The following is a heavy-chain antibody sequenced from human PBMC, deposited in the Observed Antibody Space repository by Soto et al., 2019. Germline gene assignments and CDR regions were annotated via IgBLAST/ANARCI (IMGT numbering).Heavy chain of an antibody. CDR1: GFSLTNGRMG. J-gene: IGHJ6*02. CDR2: FFSDAER. V-gene: IGHV2-26*01. D-gene: IGHD4-17*01. CDR3: ARMDGDYNYYGLDV. Sequence: SGPTLVNPTETLTLTCSVSGFSLTNGRMGVSWIRQPPGKALEWLAHFFSDAERSYSTSMQSRLNMYKDSSGSQVVLTMNNMAPADTATYFCARMDGDYNYYGLDVWGHGIAVTVSS.